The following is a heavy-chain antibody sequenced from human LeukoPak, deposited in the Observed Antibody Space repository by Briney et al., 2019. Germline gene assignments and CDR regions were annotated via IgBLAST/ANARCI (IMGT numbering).Heavy chain of an antibody. Sequence: PGGFLRLSCAASGFTFSSYGMHWVRQAPGKGLEWVAVISYDGSNKYYADSVKGRFTISRDNSKNTLYLQMNSLRAEDTAVYYCASEQLWLRGTDYWGQGTLVTVSS. V-gene: IGHV3-30*03. D-gene: IGHD5-18*01. CDR1: GFTFSSYG. CDR3: ASEQLWLRGTDY. J-gene: IGHJ4*02. CDR2: ISYDGSNK.